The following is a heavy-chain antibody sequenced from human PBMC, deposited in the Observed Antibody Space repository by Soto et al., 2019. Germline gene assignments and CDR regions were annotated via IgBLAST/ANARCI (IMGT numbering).Heavy chain of an antibody. CDR3: ARERIAVARGYFDY. CDR2: IYYSGST. Sequence: SETLSLTCTVSGGSISSGGYYWSWIRQHPGKGLEWIGYIYYSGSTYYNPSLKSRVTISVDTSKNQFSLKLSSVTAADTAVYYCARERIAVARGYFDYWGQGTLVTVSS. J-gene: IGHJ4*02. CDR1: GGSISSGGYY. D-gene: IGHD6-19*01. V-gene: IGHV4-31*03.